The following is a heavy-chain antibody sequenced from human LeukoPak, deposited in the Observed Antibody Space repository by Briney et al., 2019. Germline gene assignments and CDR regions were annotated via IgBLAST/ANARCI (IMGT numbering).Heavy chain of an antibody. Sequence: AGGSLRLYCAASGFTFSSYAMSWVRQAPGKGLEWVSAISGSGGSTYYADSVKGRFTISRDNSKNTLYLQMNSLRAEDTAVYYCAKDTIRFLELYYFDYWGQGTLVTVSS. J-gene: IGHJ4*02. CDR3: AKDTIRFLELYYFDY. D-gene: IGHD3-3*01. CDR1: GFTFSSYA. V-gene: IGHV3-23*01. CDR2: ISGSGGST.